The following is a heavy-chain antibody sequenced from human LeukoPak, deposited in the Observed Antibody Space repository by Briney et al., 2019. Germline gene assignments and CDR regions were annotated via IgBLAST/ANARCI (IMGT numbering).Heavy chain of an antibody. J-gene: IGHJ4*02. CDR1: GDTSTYYG. V-gene: IGHV1-69*13. D-gene: IGHD1-26*01. Sequence: GASVKVSCKPSGDTSTYYGISWVRPAPGQGLAWMGGIVPMFGSTEYAQKFQGRVKISAHDSTSTVYMELSSLTSEDTAVYYCAREAGSYPTPAIYYFEYWGQGSLVTVSS. CDR2: IVPMFGST. CDR3: AREAGSYPTPAIYYFEY.